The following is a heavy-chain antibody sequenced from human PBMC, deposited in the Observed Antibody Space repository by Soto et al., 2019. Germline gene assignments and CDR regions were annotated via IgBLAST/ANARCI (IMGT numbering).Heavy chain of an antibody. V-gene: IGHV3-23*01. CDR3: AKHCESGGYYYGSETPYYYGMDV. J-gene: IGHJ6*02. Sequence: EVPLLESGGGLVQPGGSLRLSCAASGFTFSSYAMSWVRQAPGKGLEWVSAISGSGGSTYYADSVKGRFTISRDNSKNTLYLQMNSLRAEDTAVYYCAKHCESGGYYYGSETPYYYGMDVWGQGTTVTVSS. CDR2: ISGSGGST. D-gene: IGHD3-10*01. CDR1: GFTFSSYA.